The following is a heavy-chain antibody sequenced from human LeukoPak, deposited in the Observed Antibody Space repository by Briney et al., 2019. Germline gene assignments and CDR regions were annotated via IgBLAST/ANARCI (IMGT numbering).Heavy chain of an antibody. V-gene: IGHV3-30*03. D-gene: IGHD1-1*01. CDR2: ISYDGTKK. Sequence: PGKSLRLSCAASGFTFSSYGMHWVRQAPGKGLEWVAVISYDGTKKYYGDSVKGRFTISRDNSKDTLYLQMSSLRLEDTAVYYCARPVTLSSSNEYNWGQGTLVTVSS. J-gene: IGHJ4*02. CDR3: ARPVTLSSSNEYN. CDR1: GFTFSSYG.